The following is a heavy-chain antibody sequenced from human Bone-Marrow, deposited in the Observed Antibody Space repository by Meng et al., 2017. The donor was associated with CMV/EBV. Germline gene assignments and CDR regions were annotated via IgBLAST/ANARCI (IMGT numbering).Heavy chain of an antibody. Sequence: SVQVSCKASGGTFSSYAISWVRQAPGQGLEWMGGIIPIFGTANYAQKFQGRVTITTDESTSTAYMELSSLRSEDTAVYYCAREVRSGSYPEPDYWGQGTLVTVSS. J-gene: IGHJ4*02. CDR2: IIPIFGTA. V-gene: IGHV1-69*05. D-gene: IGHD1-26*01. CDR3: AREVRSGSYPEPDY. CDR1: GGTFSSYA.